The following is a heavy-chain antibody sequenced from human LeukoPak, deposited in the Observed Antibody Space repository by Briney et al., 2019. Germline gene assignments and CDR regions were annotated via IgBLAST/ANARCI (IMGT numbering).Heavy chain of an antibody. CDR1: GYTFTGYY. Sequence: ASVKVSCKASGYTFTGYYMHWVRQAPGQGLEWMGWINPNSGGTNYAQKFQGRVTITADKSTSTAYMELSSLRSEDTAVYYCARDTIGSVVPAAAPPFDYWGQGTLVTVSS. V-gene: IGHV1-2*02. CDR2: INPNSGGT. D-gene: IGHD2-2*01. CDR3: ARDTIGSVVPAAAPPFDY. J-gene: IGHJ4*02.